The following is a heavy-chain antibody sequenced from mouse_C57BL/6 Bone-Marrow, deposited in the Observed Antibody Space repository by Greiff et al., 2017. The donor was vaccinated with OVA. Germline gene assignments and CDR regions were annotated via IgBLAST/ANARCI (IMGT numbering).Heavy chain of an antibody. D-gene: IGHD1-1*01. CDR1: GFTFSSYG. J-gene: IGHJ4*01. V-gene: IGHV5-6*02. Sequence: EVNVVESGGDLVKPGGSLKLSCAASGFTFSSYGMSWVRQTPDKRLEWVATISSGGSYTYYPDSVKGRFTISRDNATNTRYLQMSSLKSEDTARYYCARRLYYYGSSYYAMDYWGQGTSVTVSS. CDR2: ISSGGSYT. CDR3: ARRLYYYGSSYYAMDY.